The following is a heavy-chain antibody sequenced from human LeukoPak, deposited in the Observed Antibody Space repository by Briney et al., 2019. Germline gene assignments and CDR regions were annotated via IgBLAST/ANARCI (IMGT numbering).Heavy chain of an antibody. J-gene: IGHJ4*02. D-gene: IGHD6-13*01. Sequence: ASVEVSCKASGYTFTGYYMHWVRQAPGQGLEWMGWINPNSGGTNYAQKFQGRVTMTRDTSISTAYMELSSLRSDDTAVYYCARDAFIAAAGYYFDYWGQGTLVTVSS. CDR3: ARDAFIAAAGYYFDY. V-gene: IGHV1-2*02. CDR1: GYTFTGYY. CDR2: INPNSGGT.